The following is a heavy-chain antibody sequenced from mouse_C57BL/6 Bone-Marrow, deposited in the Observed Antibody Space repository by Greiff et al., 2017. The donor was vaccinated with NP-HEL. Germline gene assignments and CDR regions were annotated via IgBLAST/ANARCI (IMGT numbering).Heavy chain of an antibody. J-gene: IGHJ4*01. CDR3: ARTDEDGNTGDYAMDY. CDR2: ISGGGGNT. Sequence: DVKLVESGGGLVKPGGSLKLSCAASGFTFSSYTMSWVRQTPEKRLEWVATISGGGGNTYYPDSVKGRFTISRDNAKNTLYLQMSSLRSEDTALYYCARTDEDGNTGDYAMDYWGQGTSVTVSS. V-gene: IGHV5-9*01. CDR1: GFTFSSYT. D-gene: IGHD2-1*01.